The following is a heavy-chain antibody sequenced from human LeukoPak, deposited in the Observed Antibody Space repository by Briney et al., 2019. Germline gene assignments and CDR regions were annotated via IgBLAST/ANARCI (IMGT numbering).Heavy chain of an antibody. D-gene: IGHD3-22*01. J-gene: IGHJ4*02. CDR1: GFTFSDYY. CDR2: ISSSGSTI. Sequence: GGSLRLSCAASGFTFSDYYMSWIRQAPGKGLEWVSYISSSGSTIYYADSVKGRFTISRDNAKNSLYLQMNSLRAEDTAVYYCAISALIVVVITPPWYWGQGTLVTVSS. CDR3: AISALIVVVITPPWY. V-gene: IGHV3-11*04.